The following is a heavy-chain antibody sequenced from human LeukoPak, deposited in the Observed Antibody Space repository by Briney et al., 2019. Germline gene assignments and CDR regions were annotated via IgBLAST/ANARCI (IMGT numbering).Heavy chain of an antibody. V-gene: IGHV3-7*02. Sequence: GGSLIHSGAASGFIFSSYWMSWVRQAPGKGLEWVANIKQDGSEKYYVDSVKGRFTISRDNAKNSLYLQMNSLKAEDTAVYYCGKGGSLSHYWGEGTLVTVSS. D-gene: IGHD1-26*01. CDR1: GFIFSSYW. CDR3: GKGGSLSHY. CDR2: IKQDGSEK. J-gene: IGHJ4*02.